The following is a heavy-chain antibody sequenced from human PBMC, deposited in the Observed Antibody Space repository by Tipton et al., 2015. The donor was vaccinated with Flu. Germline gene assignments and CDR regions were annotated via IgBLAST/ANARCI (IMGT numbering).Heavy chain of an antibody. J-gene: IGHJ4*02. CDR1: GGSISSSIYY. D-gene: IGHD5-12*01. CDR3: ARLVATCLDY. Sequence: TLSLTCTVSGGSISSSIYYWGWVRQAPGKGLEWIGIIHHTGNTYYNPSLKSRVTISVDTSKNQFSLKLSSVTAADTAVYYCARLVATCLDYWGQGTLVTASS. V-gene: IGHV4-39*01. CDR2: IHHTGNT.